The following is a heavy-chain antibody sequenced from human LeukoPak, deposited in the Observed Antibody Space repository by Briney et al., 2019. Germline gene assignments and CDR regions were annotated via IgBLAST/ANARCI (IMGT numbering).Heavy chain of an antibody. V-gene: IGHV3-74*01. CDR2: INGYGSST. Sequence: GGSLRLSCAASGFTFISYWMHWVRQAPGKGLVWVSRINGYGSSTDFADSVKGRFTISRDNAKNTLYLQMNSLRAEDTAVYYCARETGSSWYLDYYYMDVWGKGTTVTASS. D-gene: IGHD6-13*01. CDR3: ARETGSSWYLDYYYMDV. CDR1: GFTFISYW. J-gene: IGHJ6*03.